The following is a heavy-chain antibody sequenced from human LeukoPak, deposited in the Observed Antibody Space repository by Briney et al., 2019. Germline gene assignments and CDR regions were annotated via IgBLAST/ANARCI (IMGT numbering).Heavy chain of an antibody. Sequence: GGSLRLSCAASGFTFSSYSMNWVRQAPGKGLEWVSSISSSSSYIYYADSVKGRFTISRDNAKNSLYLQMNSLRAEDTAVYYCAKGTRGYSYGYYYYYGMDVWGQGTTVTVSS. J-gene: IGHJ6*02. D-gene: IGHD5-18*01. CDR2: ISSSSSYI. CDR3: AKGTRGYSYGYYYYYGMDV. V-gene: IGHV3-21*01. CDR1: GFTFSSYS.